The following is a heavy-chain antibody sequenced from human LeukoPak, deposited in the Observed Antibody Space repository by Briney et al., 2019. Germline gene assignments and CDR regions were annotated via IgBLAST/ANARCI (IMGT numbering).Heavy chain of an antibody. CDR1: GFSFSSHG. CDR2: IIGGAGST. V-gene: IGHV3-23*01. D-gene: IGHD2-2*01. CDR3: AHGAMYQLDY. J-gene: IGHJ4*02. Sequence: GGSLRLSCAASGFSFSSHGMSWVRQAPGKGLGWVSGIIGGAGSTYYADSVKGRFTISGDNSKNTLFLQMNSLRAEDTAVYYCAHGAMYQLDYWGQGTLVIVSS.